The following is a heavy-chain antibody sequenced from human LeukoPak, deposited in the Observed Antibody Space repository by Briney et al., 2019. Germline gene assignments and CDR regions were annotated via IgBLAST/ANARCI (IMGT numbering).Heavy chain of an antibody. V-gene: IGHV3-23*01. CDR1: GFTFSSYA. J-gene: IGHJ4*02. CDR3: AKLLRVVVPAALDY. Sequence: GGSLRLSCAASGFTFSSYAMHWVRQAPGKGLEWVSAISGSGGSTYYADSVKGRFTISRDNSKNTLYLQMNSLRAEDTAVYYCAKLLRVVVPAALDYWGQGTLVTVSS. CDR2: ISGSGGST. D-gene: IGHD2-2*01.